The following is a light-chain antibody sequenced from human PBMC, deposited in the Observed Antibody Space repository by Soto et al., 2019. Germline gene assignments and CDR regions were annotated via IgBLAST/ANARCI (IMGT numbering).Light chain of an antibody. CDR1: SSNSGAGYD. Sequence: QSVLTQPPSVSGAPGQRVTISCTGSSSNSGAGYDVHWYQQLPGTAPKLLIYGNSNRPSGVPDRFSGSKSGTSASLAITGLQAEDEADYSCQSYDSSMSGYVFGTGTKVTVL. CDR2: GNS. V-gene: IGLV1-40*01. J-gene: IGLJ1*01. CDR3: QSYDSSMSGYV.